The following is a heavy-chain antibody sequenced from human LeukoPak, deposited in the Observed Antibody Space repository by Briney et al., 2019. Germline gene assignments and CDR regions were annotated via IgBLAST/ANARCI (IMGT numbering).Heavy chain of an antibody. V-gene: IGHV3-53*01. Sequence: PGGSLRLSCAASGFTVSSNYMSWVRQAPGKGLEWVSVIYSGGSTYYADSVKGRFTISRDNSKNTLYLQMNSLRAEDTAVYYCAREVVVRGAPYNWFDPWGQGTLVTVSS. D-gene: IGHD3-10*01. J-gene: IGHJ5*02. CDR3: AREVVVRGAPYNWFDP. CDR2: IYSGGST. CDR1: GFTVSSNY.